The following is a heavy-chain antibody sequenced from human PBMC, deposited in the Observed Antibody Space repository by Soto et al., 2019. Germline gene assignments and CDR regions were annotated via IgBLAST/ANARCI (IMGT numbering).Heavy chain of an antibody. J-gene: IGHJ3*02. D-gene: IGHD2-15*01. CDR3: AKDIGGEMHAFDI. V-gene: IGHV3-9*01. CDR2: MSWNSGNI. CDR1: GFGFGGYA. Sequence: GGSLRLSCVASGFGFGGYAMHWVRQGPGKGLEWVSGMSWNSGNIGYADSVKGRFTISRDNAKNSPYLQMNSLSAEDTALYYCAKDIGGEMHAFDIWGQGTMVTVSS.